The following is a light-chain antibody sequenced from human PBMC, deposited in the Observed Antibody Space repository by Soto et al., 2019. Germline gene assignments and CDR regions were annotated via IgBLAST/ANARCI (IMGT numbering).Light chain of an antibody. Sequence: DIQMTQSPSSLSASVRDRVTITCRASQGISNYLAWYQQKPGKVPKLLIYAASTLQSGVPSRFSGSGSGTDFPLTISILLPEDVATYYCQKYDSAPWTFGQGTKVEIK. CDR3: QKYDSAPWT. CDR1: QGISNY. J-gene: IGKJ1*01. V-gene: IGKV1-27*01. CDR2: AAS.